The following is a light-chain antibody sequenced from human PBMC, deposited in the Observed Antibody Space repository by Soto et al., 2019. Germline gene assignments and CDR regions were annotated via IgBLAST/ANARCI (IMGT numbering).Light chain of an antibody. V-gene: IGKV1-5*03. CDR3: QQYYSYPRT. J-gene: IGKJ1*01. Sequence: DIQMTQSPSTLPASVGDRVTITCRASQGISSWLAWYQHKPGKAPNLLIYKASNLETGVPSRFSGSGSGTEFTLTISSLQPDDFATYYCQQYYSYPRTFGQGTKVEIK. CDR2: KAS. CDR1: QGISSW.